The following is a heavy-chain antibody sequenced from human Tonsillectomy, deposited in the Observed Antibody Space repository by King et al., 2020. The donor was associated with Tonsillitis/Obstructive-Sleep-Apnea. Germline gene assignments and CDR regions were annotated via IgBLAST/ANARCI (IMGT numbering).Heavy chain of an antibody. V-gene: IGHV1-18*01. CDR1: GYTFITYG. D-gene: IGHD3-22*01. J-gene: IGHJ4*02. CDR2: ISAYNGDT. Sequence: VQLVESGAEVKKPGASVKVSCKASGYTFITYGISWVRQAPGQGLEWMGWISAYNGDTNYAQKLQDRVTMTTDTSPSTAYMEVRSLRSDDTAVYYCASDSRSHYYDTSGYYTFEYWGQGTLVTVSS. CDR3: ASDSRSHYYDTSGYYTFEY.